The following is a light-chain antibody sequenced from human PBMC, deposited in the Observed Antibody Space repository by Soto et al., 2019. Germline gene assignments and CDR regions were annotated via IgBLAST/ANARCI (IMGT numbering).Light chain of an antibody. Sequence: QSVLTQPPSASGPPGQRVTISCSGSGSTIGSNTVDWYQQLPGTAPQLLIYSNDNRPLGVADRFSVSRSGTSASLAISGLQPDDEGIYDCEVWGNALIGTGVFGGGTKLTVL. J-gene: IGLJ3*02. CDR2: SND. CDR1: GSTIGSNT. V-gene: IGLV1-44*01. CDR3: EVWGNALIGTGV.